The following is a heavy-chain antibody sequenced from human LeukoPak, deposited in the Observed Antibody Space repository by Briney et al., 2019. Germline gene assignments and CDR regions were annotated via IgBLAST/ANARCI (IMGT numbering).Heavy chain of an antibody. CDR3: AKVLSGSQDY. D-gene: IGHD1-26*01. V-gene: IGHV3-23*01. Sequence: GGSLILPCAASGFTFSSYAMSWVRQAPGKGLEWVSTIGGGGESTYSADSVKGRFTISRDNSKNTLYLQMDSLRAEDTAVYYCAKVLSGSQDYWGQGTLVTVSS. J-gene: IGHJ4*02. CDR2: IGGGGEST. CDR1: GFTFSSYA.